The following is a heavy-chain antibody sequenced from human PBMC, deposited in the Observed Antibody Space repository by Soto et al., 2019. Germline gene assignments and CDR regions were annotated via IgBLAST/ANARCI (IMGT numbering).Heavy chain of an antibody. CDR3: ARVMTNHDAFDI. CDR2: ISSNGGST. V-gene: IGHV3-64*01. J-gene: IGHJ3*02. CDR1: GFTFSSYA. Sequence: EVQLVESGGGLVQPGGSLRLSCAASGFTFSSYAMHWVRQAPGKGLEYVSAISSNGGSTYYANSVKGRFTISRDNSKNTLYLQMGSLRAEDMAVYYCARVMTNHDAFDIWGKGTMVTVSS.